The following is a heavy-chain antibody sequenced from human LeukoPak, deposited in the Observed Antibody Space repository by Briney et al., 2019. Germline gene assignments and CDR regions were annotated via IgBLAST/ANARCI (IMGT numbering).Heavy chain of an antibody. CDR3: ARLGGGYSYGYGVDY. D-gene: IGHD5-18*01. CDR2: IYYSGST. CDR1: GGSISSSSYY. J-gene: IGHJ4*02. Sequence: KPSETLSLTCTVSGGSISSSSYYWGWIRQPPGKGLEWIGSIYYSGSTYYNPSLKSRVTISVDTSKNQFSLKLSSVTAADTAVYYCARLGGGYSYGYGVDYWGQGTLVTVSS. V-gene: IGHV4-39*01.